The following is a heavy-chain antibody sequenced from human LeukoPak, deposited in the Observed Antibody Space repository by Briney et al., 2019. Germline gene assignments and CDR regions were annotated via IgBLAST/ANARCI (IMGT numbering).Heavy chain of an antibody. Sequence: GGSLRLSCTASGFTFGDYAMTWVRQAPGKGLEWVGFIRSKTYGGTTEYAASVKGRFIISRDDSKSIAYLQMNSLKTEDTAVYYCSGSFGELTFFDYWGQGTLVTVSS. CDR2: IRSKTYGGTT. V-gene: IGHV3-49*04. CDR1: GFTFGDYA. J-gene: IGHJ4*02. D-gene: IGHD3-10*01. CDR3: SGSFGELTFFDY.